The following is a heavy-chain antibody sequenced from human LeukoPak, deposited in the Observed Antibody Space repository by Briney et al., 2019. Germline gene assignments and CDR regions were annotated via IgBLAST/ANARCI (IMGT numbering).Heavy chain of an antibody. D-gene: IGHD4-17*01. Sequence: GGSLRLSCAASGFTFSSYWVHWVRQAPGKGLEWVSGISGSGGSTYYADSVKGRFTISRDNSKNTLYLQMNSLRAEDTAVYYCAKGGPPYGEPDYWGQGTLVIVSS. CDR3: AKGGPPYGEPDY. V-gene: IGHV3-23*01. CDR2: ISGSGGST. J-gene: IGHJ4*02. CDR1: GFTFSSYW.